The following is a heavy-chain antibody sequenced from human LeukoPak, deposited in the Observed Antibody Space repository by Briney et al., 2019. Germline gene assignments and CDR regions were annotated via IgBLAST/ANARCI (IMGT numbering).Heavy chain of an antibody. CDR2: ISDHGSIT. J-gene: IGHJ4*02. D-gene: IGHD3-22*01. CDR1: GFTLSNYW. V-gene: IGHV3-74*01. CDR3: TSGAYYNDY. Sequence: GGSLRLSCAASGFTLSNYWMHWVRRAPGKGLVWVSRISDHGSITNFADSVKGRFSISRDNAKNTLYMQMNSLRAEDTAVYYCTSGAYYNDYWGQGTLVTVSS.